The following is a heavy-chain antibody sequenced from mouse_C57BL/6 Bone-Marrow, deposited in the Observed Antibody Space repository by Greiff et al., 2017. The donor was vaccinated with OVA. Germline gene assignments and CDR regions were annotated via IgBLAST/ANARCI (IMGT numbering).Heavy chain of an antibody. D-gene: IGHD3-2*02. CDR2: IDPENGDT. CDR1: GFNIKDDY. J-gene: IGHJ3*01. V-gene: IGHV14-4*01. CDR3: TTKGAAQAKAWFAY. Sequence: VQLKQSGAELVRPGASVKLSCTASGFNIKDDYMHWVKQRPEQGLEWIGWIDPENGDTEYASKFQGKATITADTSSNTAYLQLSSLTSEDTAVYYCTTKGAAQAKAWFAYWGQGTLVTVSA.